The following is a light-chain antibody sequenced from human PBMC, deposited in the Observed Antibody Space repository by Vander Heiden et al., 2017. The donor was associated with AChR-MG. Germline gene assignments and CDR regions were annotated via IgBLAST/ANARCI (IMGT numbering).Light chain of an antibody. V-gene: IGKV1-5*03. Sequence: DIQMTQSPSTLSASVGDRVTITCRASQSISSWLAWYQQKPGKAPKLLIYKASSLESGVPSRFSGSGSGTEFTLTISSLQPDDFATYYCQQENSYSDTFGQRTKLDIK. CDR3: QQENSYSDT. J-gene: IGKJ2*01. CDR1: QSISSW. CDR2: KAS.